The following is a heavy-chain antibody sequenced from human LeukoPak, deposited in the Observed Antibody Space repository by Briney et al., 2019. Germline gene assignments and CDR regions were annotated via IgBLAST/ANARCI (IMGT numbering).Heavy chain of an antibody. CDR1: GFTFSSYW. V-gene: IGHV3-74*01. J-gene: IGHJ3*02. D-gene: IGHD4-17*01. CDR3: ASESYGLDAFGI. Sequence: GGSLRLSCAASGFTFSSYWMHWVRQAPGKGLVWVSRINSDGSSTSYADFVKGRFTISRDNAKNTLYLQMNSLRAEDTAVYYCASESYGLDAFGIWGQGTMVTVSS. CDR2: INSDGSST.